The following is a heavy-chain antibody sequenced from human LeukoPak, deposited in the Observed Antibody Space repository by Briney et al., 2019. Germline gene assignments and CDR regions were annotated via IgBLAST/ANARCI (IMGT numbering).Heavy chain of an antibody. V-gene: IGHV1-69*06. Sequence: SVKVSCKASGGTFSSYAISWVRQAPGQGLEWMGGIIPIFGTANYAQKFQGRVTITADKSTSTAYMELSSLRSEDAAVYYCAGGYSSSWYYYYGMDVWGKGTTVTVSS. CDR2: IIPIFGTA. D-gene: IGHD6-13*01. J-gene: IGHJ6*04. CDR1: GGTFSSYA. CDR3: AGGYSSSWYYYYGMDV.